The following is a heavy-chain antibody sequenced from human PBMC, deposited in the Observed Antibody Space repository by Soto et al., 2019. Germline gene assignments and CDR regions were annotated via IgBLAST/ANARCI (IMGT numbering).Heavy chain of an antibody. J-gene: IGHJ6*02. CDR3: ARNSMMDV. V-gene: IGHV3-53*02. CDR2: IRTTGST. CDR1: GFAVSNHY. Sequence: EVQLVETGGALIQPGGSLRLSCAASGFAVSNHYMNWVRQAPGKGLKWVSIIRTTGSTYYADSVKGRFTISRDNSKNTVSLEMNSLRVEDTAVYYCARNSMMDVWGQGTTVIVSS.